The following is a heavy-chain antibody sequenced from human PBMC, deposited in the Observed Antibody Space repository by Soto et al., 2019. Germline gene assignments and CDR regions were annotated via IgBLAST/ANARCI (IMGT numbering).Heavy chain of an antibody. Sequence: GESLKISCAASGFTFSSYWMSWVRQAPGKGLEWVANIKQDGSEKYYVDSVKGRFTISRDNAKNSLYLQMNSLRAEDTAVYYCARVRSGYYGSGSYLYYYMDVWGTGTTVTVSS. CDR2: IKQDGSEK. J-gene: IGHJ6*03. CDR3: ARVRSGYYGSGSYLYYYMDV. CDR1: GFTFSSYW. V-gene: IGHV3-7*03. D-gene: IGHD3-10*01.